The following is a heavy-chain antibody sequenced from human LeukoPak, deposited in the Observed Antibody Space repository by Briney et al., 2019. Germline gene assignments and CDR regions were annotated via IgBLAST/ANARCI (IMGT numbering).Heavy chain of an antibody. CDR1: AFTLGDWY. D-gene: IGHD2-21*02. V-gene: IGHV3-11*01. CDR3: ACDFRYLGHDF. CDR2: ISNIGTTT. J-gene: IGHJ4*02. Sequence: PGGSLRLSCTASAFTLGDWYMSWIRQAPGKGLEWISYISNIGTTTYYAESVKGRFTISRDNAKNSLYLQMNSLRAEDTAVYYWACDFRYLGHDFWGQGTLVSVSS.